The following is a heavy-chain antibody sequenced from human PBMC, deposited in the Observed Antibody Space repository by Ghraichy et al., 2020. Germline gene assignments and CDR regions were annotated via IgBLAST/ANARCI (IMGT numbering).Heavy chain of an antibody. V-gene: IGHV3-23*01. J-gene: IGHJ3*02. D-gene: IGHD6-19*01. CDR1: GFTFSSYA. CDR2: ISSSGGST. CDR3: AKDHVSSSSGWRGAFDM. Sequence: GGSLRLSCAASGFTFSSYAMIWVRQTPGKGLEWVSVISSSGGSTYYADSVKGRFTISRDNSKNTVSLQMNSLRAEDTAIYYCAKDHVSSSSGWRGAFDMWGQGAVVTVSS.